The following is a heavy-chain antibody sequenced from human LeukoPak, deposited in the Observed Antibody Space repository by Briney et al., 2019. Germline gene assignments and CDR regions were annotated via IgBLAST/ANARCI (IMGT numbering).Heavy chain of an antibody. D-gene: IGHD4-11*01. CDR1: GGTFSSYA. CDR3: ARDPPTYSNYESGDY. Sequence: SVKVSCKASGGTFSSYAISWVRQAPGQGLEWMGGIIPIFGTANYAQKFQGRVTITANESTNTAYMELSSLRSEDTAVYYCARDPPTYSNYESGDYWGQGTLVTVSS. V-gene: IGHV1-69*13. J-gene: IGHJ4*02. CDR2: IIPIFGTA.